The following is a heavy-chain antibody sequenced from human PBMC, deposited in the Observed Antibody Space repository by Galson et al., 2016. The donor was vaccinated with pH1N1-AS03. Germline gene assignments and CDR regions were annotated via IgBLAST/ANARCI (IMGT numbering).Heavy chain of an antibody. Sequence: PALVKPTQTLTLTCTFSGLSLSTTGVGVGWIRQPPGKALEYLGLIYWDDDRRYRPSLNSRLTITKDTSKNQVLLRLTNVDPVDTGTYYCARRRAEMSGNWYFDLWGRGTLVTVSS. CDR1: GLSLSTTGVG. J-gene: IGHJ2*01. V-gene: IGHV2-5*02. CDR2: IYWDDDR. D-gene: IGHD3-10*01. CDR3: ARRRAEMSGNWYFDL.